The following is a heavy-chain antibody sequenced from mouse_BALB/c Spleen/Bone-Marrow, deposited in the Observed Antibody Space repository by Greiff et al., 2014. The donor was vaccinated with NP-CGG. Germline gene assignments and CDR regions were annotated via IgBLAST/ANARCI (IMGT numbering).Heavy chain of an antibody. J-gene: IGHJ3*01. D-gene: IGHD1-1*01. CDR2: INPYNGGT. CDR3: ARGDYYGSSSFAY. Sequence: EVKLEESGPELVKPGASMKISCKASGYSFTGYTMNWVKQSHGKNLEWIGLINPYNGGTSYNQKFKGKATLTVDKSSSTAYMELLSLTSEDSAVYYCARGDYYGSSSFAYWGQGTLVTVSA. V-gene: IGHV1-18*01. CDR1: GYSFTGYT.